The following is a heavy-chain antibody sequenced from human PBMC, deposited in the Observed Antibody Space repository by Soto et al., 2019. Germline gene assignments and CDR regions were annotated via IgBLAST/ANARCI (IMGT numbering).Heavy chain of an antibody. CDR3: ARQYSSMLDL. Sequence: QVQLVESGGGLVKPGGSLRLSCAASGFTFKNHYMTWIRQAPGKGLEWVSYISDSGSSIYYADSAKGRFTISRDNAKNSLLLEMNSLRGEDTAVYYCARQYSSMLDLWGQGTLVTVSS. CDR2: ISDSGSSI. J-gene: IGHJ4*02. CDR1: GFTFKNHY. D-gene: IGHD6-13*01. V-gene: IGHV3-11*01.